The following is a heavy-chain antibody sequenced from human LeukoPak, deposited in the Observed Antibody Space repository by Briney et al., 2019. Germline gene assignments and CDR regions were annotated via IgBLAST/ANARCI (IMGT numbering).Heavy chain of an antibody. CDR3: AKGSGDSSAWFQLFDY. CDR2: ISSSSSYI. D-gene: IGHD6-19*01. CDR1: GFTFSSYE. Sequence: GGSLRLSCAASGFTFSSYEMNWVRQAPGKGLEWVSSISSSSSYIYYADSVKGRFTISRDNARNSLLLQMNSLRAEDTAVYYCAKGSGDSSAWFQLFDYWGQGTLVTVSS. J-gene: IGHJ4*02. V-gene: IGHV3-21*01.